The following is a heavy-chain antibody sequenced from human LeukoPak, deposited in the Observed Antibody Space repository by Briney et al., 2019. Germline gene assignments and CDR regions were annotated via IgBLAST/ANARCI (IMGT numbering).Heavy chain of an antibody. J-gene: IGHJ5*02. CDR2: ISYDGSNK. D-gene: IGHD6-19*01. CDR3: ASLSSGWHSGWFDP. V-gene: IGHV3-30-3*01. CDR1: GFTFNTYA. Sequence: GGSLRLSCAASGFTFNTYAMSWVRRAPGKGLEWVAVISYDGSNKYYADSVKGRFTISRDNSKNTLYLQMNSLRAEDTAVYYCASLSSGWHSGWFDPWGQGTLVTVSS.